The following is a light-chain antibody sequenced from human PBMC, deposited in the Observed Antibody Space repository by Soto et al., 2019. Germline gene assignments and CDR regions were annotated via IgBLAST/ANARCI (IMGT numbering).Light chain of an antibody. Sequence: EIVLTQSPGTLSLSPGKRATLSCXASQSVSSSYLAWYQQKPGQAPRLLIYGASSRATGIPDRFSGSGSGTDFTLTISRLEPEDFAVYYCQQYGSSFTFGPGTKVDIK. J-gene: IGKJ3*01. CDR1: QSVSSSY. CDR3: QQYGSSFT. V-gene: IGKV3-20*01. CDR2: GAS.